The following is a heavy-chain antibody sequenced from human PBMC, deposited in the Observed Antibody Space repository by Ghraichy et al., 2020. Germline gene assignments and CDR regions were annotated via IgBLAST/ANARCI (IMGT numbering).Heavy chain of an antibody. CDR3: AREPEAGGRYLRYFDL. CDR2: IIPMFGTI. V-gene: IGHV1-69*13. Sequence: SVKVSCKPSGGTFSNYAVNWVRQAPGQGLEWMGGIIPMFGTISYEQRFQGRITITADESTSTVYMELSSLTSDDTAIYYCAREPEAGGRYLRYFDLWGRGTLFIVSS. D-gene: IGHD1-26*01. J-gene: IGHJ2*01. CDR1: GGTFSNYA.